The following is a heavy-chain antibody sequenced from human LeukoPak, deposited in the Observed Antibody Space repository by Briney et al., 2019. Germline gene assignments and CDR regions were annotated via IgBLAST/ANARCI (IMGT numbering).Heavy chain of an antibody. V-gene: IGHV4-34*01. D-gene: IGHD3-10*01. CDR1: GFSFSGYY. CDR2: MNHSGSS. CDR3: ARGRGRLDY. J-gene: IGHJ4*02. Sequence: PSETLSLTCAVYGFSFSGYYWSWIRQPPGKGLEWVGEMNHSGSSNYNPSLKSRVTISVDTSKNQCSLKVSSVTAADTAVYYCARGRGRLDYWGQGTLVTVSS.